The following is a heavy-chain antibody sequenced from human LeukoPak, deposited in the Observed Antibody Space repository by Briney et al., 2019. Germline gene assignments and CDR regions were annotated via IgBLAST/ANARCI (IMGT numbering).Heavy chain of an antibody. V-gene: IGHV1-2*02. CDR1: GGTFTSYA. CDR3: ARDTTNYDFWSGYTHYFDY. Sequence: GSSVNVSCTASGGTFTSYAISWVRQAPGQGLEWMGWINPNSGGTNYAQKFQGRVTMTRDTSISTAYMELSRLRSDDTAVYYCARDTTNYDFWSGYTHYFDYWGQGTLVTVSS. CDR2: INPNSGGT. J-gene: IGHJ4*02. D-gene: IGHD3-3*01.